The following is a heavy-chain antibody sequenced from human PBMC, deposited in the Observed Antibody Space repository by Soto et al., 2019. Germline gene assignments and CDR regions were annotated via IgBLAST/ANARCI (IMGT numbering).Heavy chain of an antibody. CDR1: GGTFSSYA. CDR3: ASSVAKYYSYGMDV. CDR2: IIPIFGTA. D-gene: IGHD5-12*01. J-gene: IGHJ6*02. V-gene: IGHV1-69*12. Sequence: QVQLVQSGAEVKKPGSSVKVSCKASGGTFSSYAISWVRQAPGQGLEWMGGIIPIFGTANYAQKFQGRVTITAVEYTSTDYMELSSLRSEDTAVYYCASSVAKYYSYGMDVWGQGTTVTVSS.